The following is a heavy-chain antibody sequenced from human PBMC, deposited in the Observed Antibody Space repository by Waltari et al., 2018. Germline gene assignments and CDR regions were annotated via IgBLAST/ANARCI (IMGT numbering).Heavy chain of an antibody. CDR2: IKQDGSEK. CDR1: GFTFSGYW. J-gene: IGHJ5*02. CDR3: TRDEA. V-gene: IGHV3-7*01. Sequence: EVQLVESGGGLVQPGGSLRLSCEGSGFTFSGYWMSWVRQAPGKGVRWVANIKQDGSEKDYVDSVKSRFTISRDNAKKLLYLQMNSLRGEDTAVYYCTRDEAWGQGTLVTVSS.